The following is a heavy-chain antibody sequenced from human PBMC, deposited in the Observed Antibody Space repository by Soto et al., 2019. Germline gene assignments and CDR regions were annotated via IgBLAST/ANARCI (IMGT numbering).Heavy chain of an antibody. Sequence: WTWIRQPPGKGLEWIGYIYHSVSTYYIPSLKSRVTIAVDRSKNQFSLKLSSVTAADTAVYYCARGSDGYNPMWWGWFDPWGHGTLVTVSS. V-gene: IGHV4-30-2*01. CDR3: ARGSDGYNPMWWGWFDP. J-gene: IGHJ5*02. CDR2: IYHSVST. D-gene: IGHD2-21*01.